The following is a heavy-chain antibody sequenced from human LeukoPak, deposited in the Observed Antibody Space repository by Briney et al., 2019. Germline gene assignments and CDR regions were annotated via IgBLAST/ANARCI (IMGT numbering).Heavy chain of an antibody. V-gene: IGHV3-23*01. CDR1: GFSFSTYA. CDR2: VNGNGGST. D-gene: IGHD3-16*02. Sequence: PGGSLRLSCAASGFSFSTYAMSWVRQAPGKGLEWVSGVNGNGGSTSYADSVKGRFTIFRDNSKNTVYLQMNSLRVEDTAVYYCAKSLYGGCDYRGQGTVVTVSS. J-gene: IGHJ4*02. CDR3: AKSLYGGCDY.